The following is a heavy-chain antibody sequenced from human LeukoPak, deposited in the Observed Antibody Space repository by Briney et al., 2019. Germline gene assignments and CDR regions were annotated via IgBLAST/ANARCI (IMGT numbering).Heavy chain of an antibody. J-gene: IGHJ4*02. V-gene: IGHV4-34*01. D-gene: IGHD5-12*01. Sequence: SETLSLTCAVYGGYFSGYYWSWIRQPPGKGLEWIGEINHSGSTNYNPSLKSRVTISVDTSKNQFSLKLSSVTAADTAVYYCARGGRLRFFYWGQGTLVTVSS. CDR1: GGYFSGYY. CDR3: ARGGRLRFFY. CDR2: INHSGST.